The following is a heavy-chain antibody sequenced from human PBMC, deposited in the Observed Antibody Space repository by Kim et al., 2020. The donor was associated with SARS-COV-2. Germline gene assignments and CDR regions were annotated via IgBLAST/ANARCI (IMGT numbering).Heavy chain of an antibody. CDR1: GFTFSGSS. D-gene: IGHD2-2*01. J-gene: IGHJ6*02. CDR3: SASYAMDYFGMDV. CDR2: IRSKPNDYAT. Sequence: GGSLKLSCAASGFTFSGSSIHWVRQASGEGLEWVGRIRSKPNDYATAYTASVKGRFTFSRDDSKNTAYLHMNSLRPEDAAVYFCSASYAMDYFGMDVWGQGTTVTVSS. V-gene: IGHV3-73*01.